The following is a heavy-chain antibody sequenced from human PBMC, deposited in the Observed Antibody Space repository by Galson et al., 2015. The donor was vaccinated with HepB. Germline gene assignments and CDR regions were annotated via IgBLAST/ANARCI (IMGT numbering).Heavy chain of an antibody. V-gene: IGHV3-23*01. CDR2: VGGNIDRT. Sequence: SLRLSCAISTFTFQNYAVNWVRQAPGKGLEWVSTVGGNIDRTFYADSVKDRITIFKDTSKTTVFLQMNSLRAEDTAVYYCARDGVQENGVYDCFEHWGQGTLVTVSS. CDR3: ARDGVQENGVYDCFEH. CDR1: TFTFQNYA. D-gene: IGHD2/OR15-2a*01. J-gene: IGHJ4*02.